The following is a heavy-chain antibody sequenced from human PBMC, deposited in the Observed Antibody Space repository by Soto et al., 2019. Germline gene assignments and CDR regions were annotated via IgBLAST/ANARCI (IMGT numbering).Heavy chain of an antibody. J-gene: IGHJ2*01. Sequence: QVQLQESGPGLVKPSQTLSLTCTVSGGSISSGGYYWSWIRQHPGKGLEWIGYIYYSGSTYYNPSLKSRVTISVDTSKNQFSLKLSSVTAADTAVYYCARDVEWGQNAYWYFDLWGRGTLVTVSS. D-gene: IGHD1-1*01. CDR2: IYYSGST. V-gene: IGHV4-31*03. CDR1: GGSISSGGYY. CDR3: ARDVEWGQNAYWYFDL.